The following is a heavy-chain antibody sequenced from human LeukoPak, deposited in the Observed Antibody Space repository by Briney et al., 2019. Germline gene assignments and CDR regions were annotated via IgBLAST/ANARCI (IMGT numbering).Heavy chain of an antibody. CDR2: IYYSGST. CDR3: ASTCVNMVRGAIGY. J-gene: IGHJ4*02. CDR1: GGSISSNSYY. D-gene: IGHD3-10*01. Sequence: PSETLSLTCTVSGGSISSNSYYWSWIRQPPGKGLEWIGYIYYSGSTNYKPSLKSRVTISVDTSKNQFSLKLSSVTAADTAVYYCASTCVNMVRGAIGYWGQGTLVTVSS. V-gene: IGHV4-61*01.